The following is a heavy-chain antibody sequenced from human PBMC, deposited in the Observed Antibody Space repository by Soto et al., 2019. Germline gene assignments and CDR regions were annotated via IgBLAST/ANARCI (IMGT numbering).Heavy chain of an antibody. V-gene: IGHV3-66*01. CDR3: SRDTCGNPYFQP. CDR1: GFTVSSNY. Sequence: EVQLVESGGGLVQPGGSLRLSCAASGFTVSSNYLSWVRQAPGKGLELVSVIYSGGSTYYADSVKGRFTISRDNSNNTLYLQMNSLRAEDKAVYYWSRDTCGNPYFQPLGQGTLVTVSS. CDR2: IYSGGST. J-gene: IGHJ1*01. D-gene: IGHD1-1*01.